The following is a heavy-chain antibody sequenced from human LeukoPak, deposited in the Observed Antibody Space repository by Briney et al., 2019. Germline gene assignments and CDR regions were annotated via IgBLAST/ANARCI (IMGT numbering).Heavy chain of an antibody. CDR1: GFTVSSTH. CDR2: THTGGNS. Sequence: GGSLRLSCAASGFTVSSTHMVWVRQAPGKGLEWVSVTHTGGNSYYAGSVKGRFIISRDISKNTLYLQMNSLRAEDSALYYCARGGRGSAAVVAPRSFDIWGQGTMVTVSS. J-gene: IGHJ3*02. D-gene: IGHD3-22*01. CDR3: ARGGRGSAAVVAPRSFDI. V-gene: IGHV3-53*01.